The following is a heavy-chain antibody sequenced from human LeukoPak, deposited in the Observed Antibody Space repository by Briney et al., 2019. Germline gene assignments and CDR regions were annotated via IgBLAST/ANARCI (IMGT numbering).Heavy chain of an antibody. V-gene: IGHV4-59*01. CDR3: ASHRMYYYDSSGYYPDY. J-gene: IGHJ4*02. D-gene: IGHD3-22*01. Sequence: PSETLSLTCTVSGVSISYYYWSWIRQPPGKGLEWIGYTYHSGSTKYNPTLKSRVTISIDTSENQFSLKLTSVTAADTAVYYCASHRMYYYDSSGYYPDYWGQGTLVTVSS. CDR1: GVSISYYY. CDR2: TYHSGST.